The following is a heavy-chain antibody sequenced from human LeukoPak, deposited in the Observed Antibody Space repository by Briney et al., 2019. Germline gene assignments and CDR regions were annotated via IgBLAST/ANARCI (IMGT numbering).Heavy chain of an antibody. CDR3: ASIDYGESIPNWYFDL. V-gene: IGHV4-4*07. D-gene: IGHD4-17*01. CDR1: GGSIGSYY. J-gene: IGHJ2*01. CDR2: IYSSGIT. Sequence: PSETLSLTCSVSGGSIGSYYWSWIRQPAGKGLEWIGRIYSSGITNYNPSLKSRVTMSVDTSKNQFSLKLNSVTAADTAFYYCASIDYGESIPNWYFDLWGRGTLVTVSS.